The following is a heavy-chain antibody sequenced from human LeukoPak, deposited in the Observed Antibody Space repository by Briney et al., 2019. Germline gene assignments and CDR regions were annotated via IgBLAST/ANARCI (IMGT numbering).Heavy chain of an antibody. J-gene: IGHJ4*02. D-gene: IGHD5-12*01. CDR1: GGSISSYY. V-gene: IGHV4-59*01. CDR3: ARDGYSGSDAL. Sequence: SETLSLTCTVSGGSISSYYWSWIRQPPGKGLEWIGYIYHSGSTNYNPSLKSRVTISVDTSQNQFYLKLSSVTAADTAVYYCARDGYSGSDALWGQGTLVTVSS. CDR2: IYHSGST.